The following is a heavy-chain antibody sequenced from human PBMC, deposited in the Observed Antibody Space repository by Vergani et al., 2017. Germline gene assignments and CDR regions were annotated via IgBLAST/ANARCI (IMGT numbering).Heavy chain of an antibody. CDR2: ISGSGGST. V-gene: IGHV3-23*01. CDR3: AKANPRNSGYDYLYYYHAMDV. D-gene: IGHD5-12*01. CDR1: GVTFNHYA. Sequence: EVQLLESGGDLVQPGGSLRLSCAASGVTFNHYAMNWVRQAPGKGLEWVSGISGSGGSTYYAGSVKGRFTISRDSSKNTLYLQMNSLSAGDTAVYYCAKANPRNSGYDYLYYYHAMDVWGQGTTVTVS. J-gene: IGHJ6*02.